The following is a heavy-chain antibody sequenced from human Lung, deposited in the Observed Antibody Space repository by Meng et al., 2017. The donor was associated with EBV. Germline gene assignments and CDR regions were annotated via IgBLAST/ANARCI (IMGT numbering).Heavy chain of an antibody. Sequence: QVQLLESGGGVVQPGRSLSMSCAASGFTFRNYGMHWVRQAPGRGLQWVAVISNDGSNRYYADSVKGRFTISRDNSKNTMYLQMNSLRTEDTAVYYCVKARGYCGGASCPLGFDPWGQGTLVTVSS. D-gene: IGHD2-15*01. CDR1: GFTFRNYG. CDR2: ISNDGSNR. J-gene: IGHJ5*02. V-gene: IGHV3-30*18. CDR3: VKARGYCGGASCPLGFDP.